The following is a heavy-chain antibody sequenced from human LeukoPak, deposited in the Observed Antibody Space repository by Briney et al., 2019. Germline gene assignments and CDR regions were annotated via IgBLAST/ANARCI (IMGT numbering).Heavy chain of an antibody. CDR3: ARDSGGSGYLWFDP. V-gene: IGHV4-39*07. CDR1: GASLSTSPYY. J-gene: IGHJ5*02. Sequence: SETLSLTCSVSGASLSTSPYYWGWIRQPPGKGLEWIGNIYYTGSTYYNVSLNSRVTISIDTSKNQFSLRLNSVTAADTAVYYCARDSGGSGYLWFDPWGQGTLVTVSS. CDR2: IYYTGST. D-gene: IGHD3-3*01.